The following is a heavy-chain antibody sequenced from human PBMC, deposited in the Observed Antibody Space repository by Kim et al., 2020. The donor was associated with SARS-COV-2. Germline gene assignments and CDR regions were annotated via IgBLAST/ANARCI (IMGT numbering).Heavy chain of an antibody. CDR1: GFTFSNYA. V-gene: IGHV3-64*02. CDR2: ISSNGGTA. CDR3: ARGEIIGLGGWFDP. D-gene: IGHD3-16*01. J-gene: IGHJ5*02. Sequence: GGSLRLSCAASGFTFSNYAIHWVRQAPGKGLEHVSAISSNGGTAVYADSVKGRFTVSRDNSKNTVYLQMGSLRVDDMAVYFCARGEIIGLGGWFDPWGQGTLVTVSS.